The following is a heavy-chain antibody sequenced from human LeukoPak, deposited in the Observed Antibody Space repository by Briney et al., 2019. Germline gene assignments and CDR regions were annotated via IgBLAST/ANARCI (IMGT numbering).Heavy chain of an antibody. V-gene: IGHV4-31*03. Sequence: SETLSLTCTVSGGSINSGGYYWSWIRQHPGKGLEWIGYIYYSGTTYYNPSLKSRVTISVDTSKNQFSLKLSSVTAADTAVYYCARVIAYSSGWYYGMDVWGQGTTVTVSS. D-gene: IGHD6-19*01. CDR3: ARVIAYSSGWYYGMDV. CDR2: IYYSGTT. CDR1: GGSINSGGYY. J-gene: IGHJ6*02.